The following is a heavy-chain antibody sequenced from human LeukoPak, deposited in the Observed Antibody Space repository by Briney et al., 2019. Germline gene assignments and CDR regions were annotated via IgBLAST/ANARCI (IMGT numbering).Heavy chain of an antibody. CDR2: IKQDGSEK. D-gene: IGHD6-13*01. CDR3: ARQGVAAAAYYFDY. V-gene: IGHV3-7*01. J-gene: IGHJ4*02. CDR1: GFTFSDYY. Sequence: GGSLRLSCAASGFTFSDYYMSWIRQAPGKGLEWVANIKQDGSEKYYVDSVKGRFTISRDNAKNSLYLQMNSLRAEDTAVYYCARQGVAAAAYYFDYWGQGTLVTVSS.